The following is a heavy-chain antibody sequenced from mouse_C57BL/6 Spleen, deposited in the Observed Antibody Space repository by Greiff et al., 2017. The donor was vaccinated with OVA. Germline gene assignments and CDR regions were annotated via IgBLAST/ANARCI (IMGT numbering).Heavy chain of an antibody. CDR2: IWTGGGT. V-gene: IGHV2-9-1*01. CDR1: GFSLTSYA. J-gene: IGHJ4*01. CDR3: ARIDSSGYHYAMDY. Sequence: VQLVESGPGLVAPSQSLSITCTVSGFSLTSYAISWVRQPPGKGLEWLGVIWTGGGTNYNSALKSRLSISKDNAKSQVFLKMNSLQTDDTARYYCARIDSSGYHYAMDYWGQGTSATVSS. D-gene: IGHD3-2*02.